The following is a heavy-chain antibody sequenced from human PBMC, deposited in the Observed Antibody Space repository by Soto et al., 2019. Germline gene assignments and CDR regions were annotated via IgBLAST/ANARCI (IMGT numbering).Heavy chain of an antibody. CDR1: GGTFSSYA. CDR3: AREARELGPTQFDY. V-gene: IGHV1-69*13. D-gene: IGHD1-7*01. J-gene: IGHJ4*02. CDR2: IIPIFGTA. Sequence: ASVKVSCKASGGTFSSYAISWVLQAPGQGLEWMGGIIPIFGTANYAQKFQGRVTITADESTSTAYMELSSLRSEDTAVYYCAREARELGPTQFDYWGQGTLVTVSS.